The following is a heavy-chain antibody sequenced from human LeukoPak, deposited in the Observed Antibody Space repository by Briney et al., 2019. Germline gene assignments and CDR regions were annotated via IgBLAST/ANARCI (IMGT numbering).Heavy chain of an antibody. J-gene: IGHJ4*02. D-gene: IGHD3-22*01. CDR1: GGSISSHY. CDR3: ASQYDSSGYYHSYYFDY. V-gene: IGHV4-59*11. CDR2: IYYSGST. Sequence: PSETLSLTCTVSGGSISSHYWSWIRQPPGKGLEWIGCIYYSGSTNYNPSLKSRVTISVDTSKTQFFLKLSSVTAADTAVYYCASQYDSSGYYHSYYFDYWGQGTLVTVSS.